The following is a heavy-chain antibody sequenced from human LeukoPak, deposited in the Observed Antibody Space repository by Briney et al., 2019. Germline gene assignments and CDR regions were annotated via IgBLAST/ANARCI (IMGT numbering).Heavy chain of an antibody. Sequence: GGSLRLSCAPSVFTFSNYGMNWVRQAPGKGLEWVANIKTDGSEEYYVESVKGRFTISTDNAKTSLYLQMNSLRAEDTAVYYCAKDGAAWYFDLWGRGTLVTVSS. V-gene: IGHV3-7*01. J-gene: IGHJ2*01. D-gene: IGHD3-16*01. CDR3: AKDGAAWYFDL. CDR1: VFTFSNYG. CDR2: IKTDGSEE.